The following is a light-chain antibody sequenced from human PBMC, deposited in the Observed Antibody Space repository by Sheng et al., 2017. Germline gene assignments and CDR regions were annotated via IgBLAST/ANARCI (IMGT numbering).Light chain of an antibody. CDR3: HQYDYSPPYS. CDR2: EAT. V-gene: IGKV3-20*01. CDR1: HSVNRNF. J-gene: IGKJ2*03. Sequence: EIVLTQSPGTLSSSPGKRATLSCRASHSVNRNFLAWYQQKPGQAPRLLIYEATRRATGTPDRFSGSGSGTDFTLTISRLEPEDFAVYYCHQYDYSPPYSFGQGTKVEIE.